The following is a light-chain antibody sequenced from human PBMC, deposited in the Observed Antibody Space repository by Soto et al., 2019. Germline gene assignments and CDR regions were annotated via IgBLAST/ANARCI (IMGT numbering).Light chain of an antibody. CDR3: QQYTGPPTT. Sequence: TQSPSTLSVSPGERATLSCRASQTVSSNYLAWCQQRPGQAPRLLIYGASTRAAGIPDRFSGSGSGTDFTLTITRLEPEDSAVYFCQQYTGPPTTFGQGTRLEIK. CDR1: QTVSSNY. V-gene: IGKV3-20*01. J-gene: IGKJ5*01. CDR2: GAS.